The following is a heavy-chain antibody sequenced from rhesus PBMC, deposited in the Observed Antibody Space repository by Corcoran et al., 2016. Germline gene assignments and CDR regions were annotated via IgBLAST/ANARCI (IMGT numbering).Heavy chain of an antibody. CDR2: IGGNTGTN. Sequence: QVQLQESGPGLVKPSETLSLTCDVSGYSISRGHGWSWFRQPPGKGLEWIAYIGGNTGTNNDNPSLKSRVTISKDTSKNQFSLKLISVTAADTAVYYCARENIATAGYSDYWGQGVLVTVSS. CDR1: GYSISRGHG. V-gene: IGHV4-127*01. J-gene: IGHJ4*01. D-gene: IGHD6-25*01. CDR3: ARENIATAGYSDY.